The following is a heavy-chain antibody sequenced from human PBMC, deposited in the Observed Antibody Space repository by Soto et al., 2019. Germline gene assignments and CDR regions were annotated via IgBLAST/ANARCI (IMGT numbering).Heavy chain of an antibody. J-gene: IGHJ6*02. CDR2: ISGSTGTI. D-gene: IGHD5-18*01. Sequence: PGGALRLSCAASGFTFNDYAMSWVRQAPGKGLEWVSAISGSTGTIYYADSVKGRFTISRDNSKNTLYLQMSSLRAEDTAVYYCAKWGPLGGYSFGAPAYYYYGMDVWGQGTTVTVSS. V-gene: IGHV3-23*01. CDR1: GFTFNDYA. CDR3: AKWGPLGGYSFGAPAYYYYGMDV.